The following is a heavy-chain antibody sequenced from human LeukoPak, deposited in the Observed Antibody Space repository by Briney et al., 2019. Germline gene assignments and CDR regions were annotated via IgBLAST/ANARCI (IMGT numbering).Heavy chain of an antibody. J-gene: IGHJ5*02. V-gene: IGHV4-59*01. Sequence: PSETLSLTCTVSGGSISSYYWSWIRQPPGKGLEWIGYIYYSWSTNYNPSLKSRVTISVETSKNQFSLKLSSVTAADTAVYYCARTDSRYDGNWFDPWGQGTLVTVSS. CDR3: ARTDSRYDGNWFDP. CDR2: IYYSWST. CDR1: GGSISSYY. D-gene: IGHD5-12*01.